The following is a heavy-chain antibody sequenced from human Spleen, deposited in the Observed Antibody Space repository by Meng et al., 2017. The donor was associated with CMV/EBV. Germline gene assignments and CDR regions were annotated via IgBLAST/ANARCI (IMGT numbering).Heavy chain of an antibody. D-gene: IGHD3-10*01. CDR1: GGSVSSGAYY. J-gene: IGHJ3*01. Sequence: GSLRLSCTVSGGSVSSGAYYWSWMRQPPGKGLEWIGQMHYSGTTSNNPSLKGRATMSLDTSKNHFSLNLNSVTAADTAMYYCARERRAPGFDTFDVWGQGTTVTVSS. CDR2: MHYSGTT. V-gene: IGHV4-61*08. CDR3: ARERRAPGFDTFDV.